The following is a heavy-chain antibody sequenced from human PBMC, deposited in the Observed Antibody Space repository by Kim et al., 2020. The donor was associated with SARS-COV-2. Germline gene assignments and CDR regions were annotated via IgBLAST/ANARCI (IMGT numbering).Heavy chain of an antibody. Sequence: SETLSLTCTVSGGSISSYYWSWIRQPPGKGLEWIGYIYYSGSTNYNPSLKSRVTISVDTSKNQFSLKLSSVTAADTAVYYCAGEAGIEGVYNWFDPWGQGTLVTVSS. D-gene: IGHD6-19*01. V-gene: IGHV4-59*13. CDR3: AGEAGIEGVYNWFDP. J-gene: IGHJ5*02. CDR2: IYYSGST. CDR1: GGSISSYY.